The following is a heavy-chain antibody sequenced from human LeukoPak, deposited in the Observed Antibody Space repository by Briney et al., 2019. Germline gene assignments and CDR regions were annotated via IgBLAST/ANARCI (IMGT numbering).Heavy chain of an antibody. CDR3: ASRRVEYYYDSSGSDAFDI. CDR1: GGSISSGGYS. D-gene: IGHD3-22*01. CDR2: IYHSGST. V-gene: IGHV4-30-2*01. J-gene: IGHJ3*02. Sequence: SQTLSLTCAVSGGSISSGGYSWSWIRQPPGKGLEWIGCIYHSGSTYYNPSLKSRVTISVDRSKNQFSLKLSSVTAADTAVYYCASRRVEYYYDSSGSDAFDIWGRGTMVTVSS.